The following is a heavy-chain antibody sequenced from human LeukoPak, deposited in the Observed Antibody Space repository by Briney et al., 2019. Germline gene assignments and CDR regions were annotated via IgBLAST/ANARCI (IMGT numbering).Heavy chain of an antibody. Sequence: SETLSLTCTVSGGSVSSSSYYWGWIRQPPGKGLEWIGSIYYSGSTYYNPSLKSRVTISVDTSKNQFSLKLSSVTAADTAVYYCARQGGSYSPFGYWGQGTLVTVSS. CDR3: ARQGGSYSPFGY. V-gene: IGHV4-39*07. CDR1: GGSVSSSSYY. D-gene: IGHD1-26*01. CDR2: IYYSGST. J-gene: IGHJ4*02.